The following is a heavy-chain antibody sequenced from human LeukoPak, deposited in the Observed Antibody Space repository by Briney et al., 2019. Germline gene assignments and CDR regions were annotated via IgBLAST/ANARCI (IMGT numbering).Heavy chain of an antibody. CDR2: ISGSGGST. Sequence: GGSLRLSCAASGSTFSSYAMSWVRQAPGKGLEWVSAISGSGGSTYYADSVKGRFTISRDNSKNTLYLQMNSLRAEDTAVYYCARGSDSYYYYMDVWGKGTTVTVSS. D-gene: IGHD3-10*01. J-gene: IGHJ6*03. V-gene: IGHV3-23*01. CDR1: GSTFSSYA. CDR3: ARGSDSYYYYMDV.